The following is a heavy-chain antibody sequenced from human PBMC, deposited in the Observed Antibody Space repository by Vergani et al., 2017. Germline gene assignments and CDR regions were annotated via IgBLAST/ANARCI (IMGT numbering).Heavy chain of an antibody. V-gene: IGHV3-23*01. CDR2: ISGSGGST. CDR3: AKEGARRGEQWLGSDY. J-gene: IGHJ4*02. CDR1: GFTFSSYA. Sequence: VQLLESGGGLVQPGGSLRLSCAASGFTFSSYAMSWVRQAPGKGLEWVSAISGSGGSTYYADSVKGRFTISRDNSKNTLYLQMNSLRAEDTAVYYCAKEGARRGEQWLGSDYWGQGTLVTVSS. D-gene: IGHD6-19*01.